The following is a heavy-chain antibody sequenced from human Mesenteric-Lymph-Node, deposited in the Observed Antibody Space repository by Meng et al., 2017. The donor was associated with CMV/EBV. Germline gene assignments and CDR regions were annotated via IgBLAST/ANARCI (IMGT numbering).Heavy chain of an antibody. Sequence: ASVKVSCKASGYTFSGYYMNWVRQAPGQGLEWMGCINRNSGGTNYAQKFEGRVTLTRDTSISTVYMELSRLRSDDTALYYCAKVGEYGSGSYLKDWGQGTLVTVSS. CDR2: INRNSGGT. CDR3: AKVGEYGSGSYLKD. CDR1: GYTFSGYY. J-gene: IGHJ4*02. V-gene: IGHV1-2*02. D-gene: IGHD3-10*01.